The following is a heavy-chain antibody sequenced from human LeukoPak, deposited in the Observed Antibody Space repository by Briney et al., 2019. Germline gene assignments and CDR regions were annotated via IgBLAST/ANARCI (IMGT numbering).Heavy chain of an antibody. D-gene: IGHD2-2*01. Sequence: PSETLSLTCTVSGDSISSSHYQWGWIRQPPGRGLEWIGSIYYSGSTYYNPSLKSRVTISVDTSKNQFSLRLSSVTAADTAMNYCARWSSTHFFDYWGQGTLVTVSS. J-gene: IGHJ4*02. CDR2: IYYSGST. V-gene: IGHV4-39*07. CDR1: GDSISSSHYQ. CDR3: ARWSSTHFFDY.